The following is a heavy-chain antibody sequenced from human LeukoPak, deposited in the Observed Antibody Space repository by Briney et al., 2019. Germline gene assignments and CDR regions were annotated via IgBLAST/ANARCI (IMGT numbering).Heavy chain of an antibody. D-gene: IGHD3-16*02. Sequence: ASVKVSCKTSGYTFTGNYMHWVRQAPGQGLEWMGWINPNSGSTNYAQKFQGRVTMTRDTSISTAYMELSSLRSDDTAVYYCAKEGVIKANWFDPWGQGTLVTVSS. CDR3: AKEGVIKANWFDP. CDR1: GYTFTGNY. V-gene: IGHV1-2*02. J-gene: IGHJ5*02. CDR2: INPNSGST.